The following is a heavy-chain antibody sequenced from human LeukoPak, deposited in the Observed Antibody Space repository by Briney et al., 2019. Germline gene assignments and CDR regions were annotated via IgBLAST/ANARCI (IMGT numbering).Heavy chain of an antibody. CDR2: IYYSGST. Sequence: SETLSLTCTVSGGSSSRYYWSWIRQPPGKELEWIGYIYYSGSTNYNPSLETRVIILIDMSKNQFSLKLSSVTAADTAVYYCARGRIAAHPYFDYWGQGSLVTVSS. J-gene: IGHJ4*02. CDR1: GGSSSRYY. V-gene: IGHV4-59*01. CDR3: ARGRIAAHPYFDY. D-gene: IGHD6-6*01.